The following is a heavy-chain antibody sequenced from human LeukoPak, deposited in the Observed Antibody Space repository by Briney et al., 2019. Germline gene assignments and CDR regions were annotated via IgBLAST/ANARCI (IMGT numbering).Heavy chain of an antibody. V-gene: IGHV1-2*02. Sequence: ASVKVSCKASGYTFTGYYMHWVRQAPGQGLECMGWINPNSGATNYAQKFQGRVSMTRDTSISTAYMELRSLRSDDTAVYYCARDLGNYYDSSGYPLFYWGQGTLVTVSS. CDR1: GYTFTGYY. D-gene: IGHD3-22*01. J-gene: IGHJ4*02. CDR2: INPNSGAT. CDR3: ARDLGNYYDSSGYPLFY.